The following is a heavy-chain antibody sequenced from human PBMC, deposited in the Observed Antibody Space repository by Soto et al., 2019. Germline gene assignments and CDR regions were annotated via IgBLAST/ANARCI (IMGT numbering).Heavy chain of an antibody. D-gene: IGHD1-26*01. V-gene: IGHV4-28*01. CDR3: ARREIQGPIDY. Sequence: SETLSLTCAVSGYSISSSNWWGGIRQPPGKGLERIGYIYYSGTTYYNPSLKSQVTMSVDTSKNQFSLKLTSVTAVDTAVYYCARREIQGPIDYWGQGTPVTVS. CDR2: IYYSGTT. J-gene: IGHJ4*02. CDR1: GYSISSSNW.